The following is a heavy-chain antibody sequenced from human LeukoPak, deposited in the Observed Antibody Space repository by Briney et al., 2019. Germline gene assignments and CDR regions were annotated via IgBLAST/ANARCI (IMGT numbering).Heavy chain of an antibody. J-gene: IGHJ4*02. CDR1: GFSFSRYY. Sequence: TGGSLRLSCAASGFSFSRYYMSWVRQTPGKALEWISYIPTSGISVHYADSVKGRFTVSRDNAKDSLYLQMNSLRVDDTAVYYCARVISGSYGLDYWGQGTLVTVSS. V-gene: IGHV3-11*01. D-gene: IGHD3-10*01. CDR2: IPTSGISV. CDR3: ARVISGSYGLDY.